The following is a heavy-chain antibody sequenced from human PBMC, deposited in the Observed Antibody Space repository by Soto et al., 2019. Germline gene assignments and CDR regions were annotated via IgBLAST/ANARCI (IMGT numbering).Heavy chain of an antibody. CDR1: GFTCSSYA. J-gene: IGHJ4*02. CDR3: AKAAGYSGYESFDY. CDR2: ISGGGGST. D-gene: IGHD5-12*01. Sequence: EVQLLESGGGLVQPGGSLRLSCAASGFTCSSYAMSWVRQAPGKGLEWVSTISGGGGSTYYADAVKGRFTISRDNSKNTLYLQMNSLRAEDTAVYYCAKAAGYSGYESFDYWGQGTLVTVSS. V-gene: IGHV3-23*01.